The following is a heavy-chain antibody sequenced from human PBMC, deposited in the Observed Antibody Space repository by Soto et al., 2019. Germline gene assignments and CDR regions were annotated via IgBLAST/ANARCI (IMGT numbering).Heavy chain of an antibody. Sequence: SVKVSCKASGGTFSSYAISWARQAPGQGLEWMGGIIPIFGTANYAQKFQGRVTITADESTSTAYMELSSLRSEDTAVYYCARRVPADYYGMDVWGQGTTVTVSS. V-gene: IGHV1-69*13. CDR3: ARRVPADYYGMDV. CDR2: IIPIFGTA. D-gene: IGHD2-2*01. CDR1: GGTFSSYA. J-gene: IGHJ6*02.